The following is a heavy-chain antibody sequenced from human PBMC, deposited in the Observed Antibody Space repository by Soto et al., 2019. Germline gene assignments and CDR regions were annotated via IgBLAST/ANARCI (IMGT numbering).Heavy chain of an antibody. CDR3: ARGRVATIIDYHYYYMDV. CDR2: INAGNGNT. D-gene: IGHD5-12*01. J-gene: IGHJ6*03. CDR1: GYTFTSYA. V-gene: IGHV1-3*01. Sequence: ASVKVSCKASGYTFTSYAMHWVRQAPGQRLEWMGWINAGNGNTKYSQKFQGRVTITRDTSASTAYMELSSLRSEDTAVYYCARGRVATIIDYHYYYMDVWGKGTTVTVSS.